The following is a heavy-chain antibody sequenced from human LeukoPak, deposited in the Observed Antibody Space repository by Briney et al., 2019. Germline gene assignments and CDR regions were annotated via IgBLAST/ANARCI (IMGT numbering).Heavy chain of an antibody. J-gene: IGHJ4*02. CDR3: AKDWPYSNYYLIDY. CDR1: GFTFSSYS. V-gene: IGHV3-48*01. Sequence: GGSLRLSCAASGFTFSSYSMNWVRQAPGKGLEWISYISSSSSTIYYADSVKGRFTLSRDNSKNTLYLQMNSLRTEDTAVYYCAKDWPYSNYYLIDYWGQGTLVTVSS. D-gene: IGHD4-11*01. CDR2: ISSSSSTI.